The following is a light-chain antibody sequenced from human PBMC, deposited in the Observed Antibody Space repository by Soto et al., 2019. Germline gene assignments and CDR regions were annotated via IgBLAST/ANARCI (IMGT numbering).Light chain of an antibody. CDR3: QQYNSYRA. CDR2: KAS. Sequence: DIQMTQSPSILSASVGDRVTITCRASQSIDTWLAWHQQKPGKAPKLLISKASNLENGVPSRFSGSGSGTEFTLTISSLQPDDFATYYCQQYNSYRAFGQGTKVDI. CDR1: QSIDTW. J-gene: IGKJ1*01. V-gene: IGKV1-5*03.